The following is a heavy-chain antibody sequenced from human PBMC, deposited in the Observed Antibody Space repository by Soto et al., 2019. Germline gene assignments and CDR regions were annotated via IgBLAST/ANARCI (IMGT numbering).Heavy chain of an antibody. CDR3: AKTGGGYNYGHFDS. V-gene: IGHV3-23*01. CDR2: ISSGGGST. Sequence: GGSLRLSCAASGFTFSGYAMAWVRQAPGKGLEWVSTISSGGGSTSYADSVKGRLTISRDQSKSTLYLQMITLMAEDTAVYYCAKTGGGYNYGHFDSWGQGTLVTVSS. CDR1: GFTFSGYA. J-gene: IGHJ4*02. D-gene: IGHD5-18*01.